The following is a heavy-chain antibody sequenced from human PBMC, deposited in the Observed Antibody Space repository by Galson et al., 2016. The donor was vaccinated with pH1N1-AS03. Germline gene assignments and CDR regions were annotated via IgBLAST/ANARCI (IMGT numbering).Heavy chain of an antibody. CDR1: SGSISSRSYY. Sequence: SETLSLTCTVSSGSISSRSYYWGWIRQPPGKGLEWIGSIYYSGSTYYDQSLKSRVTISVDTSKNQFSLKLSSVTAADTAVYYCARDYYDSSGYLPNFDFWGQGTLVTVSS. D-gene: IGHD3-22*01. CDR3: ARDYYDSSGYLPNFDF. J-gene: IGHJ4*02. V-gene: IGHV4-39*07. CDR2: IYYSGST.